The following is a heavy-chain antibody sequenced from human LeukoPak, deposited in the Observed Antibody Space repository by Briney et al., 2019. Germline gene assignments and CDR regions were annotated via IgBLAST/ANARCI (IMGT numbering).Heavy chain of an antibody. D-gene: IGHD2-2*01. Sequence: GGSLRLSCAASGFTFSSYWITWVCQAPGKGLEWVANINQDGSEKCYVDSVKGRFTISRDNAKNSLSLQMNSLRVEDTAVYYCARGVVVAPRSAFDIWGQGTMVTVSS. J-gene: IGHJ3*02. CDR3: ARGVVVAPRSAFDI. CDR1: GFTFSSYW. CDR2: INQDGSEK. V-gene: IGHV3-7*01.